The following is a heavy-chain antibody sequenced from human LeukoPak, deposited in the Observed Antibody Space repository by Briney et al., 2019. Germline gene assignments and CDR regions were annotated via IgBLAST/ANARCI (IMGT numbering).Heavy chain of an antibody. Sequence: GGSLRLSCAASGFTFDDYAMHWVRQAPGKGLEWVSGISWNSGSIGYADSVKGRFTISRDNAKNSLYLQMNSLRAEDTAVYYCARAIVRARGEFDYWGQGTLVTVSS. V-gene: IGHV3-9*01. CDR3: ARAIVRARGEFDY. CDR2: ISWNSGSI. CDR1: GFTFDDYA. D-gene: IGHD2-21*01. J-gene: IGHJ4*02.